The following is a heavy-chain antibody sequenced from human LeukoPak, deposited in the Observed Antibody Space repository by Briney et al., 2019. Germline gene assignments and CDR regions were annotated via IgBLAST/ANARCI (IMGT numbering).Heavy chain of an antibody. CDR3: ARGHCSSTSCYGYWFDP. V-gene: IGHV1-69*13. Sequence: SVKVSCRASGGTFSSYAISWVRQAPGQGLEWMGGIIPIFGTANYAQKFQGRVTITADESTSTAYMELSSLRSEDTAVYYCARGHCSSTSCYGYWFDPWGQGTLVTVSS. CDR1: GGTFSSYA. D-gene: IGHD2-2*01. CDR2: IIPIFGTA. J-gene: IGHJ5*02.